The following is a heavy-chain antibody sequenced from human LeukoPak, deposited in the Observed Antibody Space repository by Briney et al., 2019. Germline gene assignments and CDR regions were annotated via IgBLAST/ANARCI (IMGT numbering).Heavy chain of an antibody. J-gene: IGHJ4*02. V-gene: IGHV3-23*01. CDR1: GFTFSGYA. CDR2: ISGSGGST. D-gene: IGHD3-10*01. CDR3: AKAGGRGSGSYWWSFDY. Sequence: GRSLRLSCVASGFTFSGYAMSWVRQAPGKGLEWVSTISGSGGSTYYAGSVKGRFTISRDTSKNAVYLQMNSLRAEDTAVYYCAKAGGRGSGSYWWSFDYWGQGTLVTVSS.